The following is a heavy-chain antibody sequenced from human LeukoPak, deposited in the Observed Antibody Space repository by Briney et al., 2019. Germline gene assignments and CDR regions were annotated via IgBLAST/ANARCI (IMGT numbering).Heavy chain of an antibody. Sequence: GVSLRLSCAGAGLSITDHHMDWVRQAPGQELEWIGRSATTQPNSCTTQYAASVRGRFTISRDDPQHSLSLHFNSLKTDHTAVYYCVRVVTKGSGWYHFDNWGLGTLVTVSS. J-gene: IGHJ4*02. CDR1: GLSITDHH. D-gene: IGHD6-13*01. CDR2: SATTQPNSCTT. V-gene: IGHV3-72*01. CDR3: VRVVTKGSGWYHFDN.